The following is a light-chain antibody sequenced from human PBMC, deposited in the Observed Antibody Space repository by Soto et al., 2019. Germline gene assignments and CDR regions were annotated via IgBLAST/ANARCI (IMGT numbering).Light chain of an antibody. Sequence: QSVLTQPPSASGTPGQKVTVSCSGGSSNIGSNTVNWYQQVPGTAPKLLIYSDDQRPSGVPDRFSGSKSGTSASLAISGLRSEDEADCYCAAWDDSLSGFYVFGTGTKLTVL. J-gene: IGLJ1*01. CDR1: SSNIGSNT. CDR2: SDD. CDR3: AAWDDSLSGFYV. V-gene: IGLV1-44*01.